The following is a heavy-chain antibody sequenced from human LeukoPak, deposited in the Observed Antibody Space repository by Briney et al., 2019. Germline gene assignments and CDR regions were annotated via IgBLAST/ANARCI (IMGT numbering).Heavy chain of an antibody. V-gene: IGHV3-21*01. Sequence: GRSLRLSCAASGFTFSSYSMNWVRQAPGKGLEWVSSISSSSSYIYYADSVKGRFTISRDNAKNSLYLQMNSLRAEDTAVYYCARDPVLGYCSGGSCYSRPYYFDYWGQGTLVTVSS. J-gene: IGHJ4*02. CDR1: GFTFSSYS. CDR2: ISSSSSYI. D-gene: IGHD2-15*01. CDR3: ARDPVLGYCSGGSCYSRPYYFDY.